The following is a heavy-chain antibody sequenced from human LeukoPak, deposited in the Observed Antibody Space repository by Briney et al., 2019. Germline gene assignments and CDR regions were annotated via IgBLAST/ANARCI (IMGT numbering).Heavy chain of an antibody. J-gene: IGHJ6*03. CDR3: ARVFTIFGVVITYYMDV. Sequence: ASVKVSCKPSGYSFRNYGISWVRQAPGRGLEWMGWISTYNGNTNYAQKFQGRVTMTTDTSTSTAYMELRSLRFDDTAAYYCARVFTIFGVVITYYMDVWGKGTTVTVSS. D-gene: IGHD3-3*01. CDR2: ISTYNGNT. CDR1: GYSFRNYG. V-gene: IGHV1-18*01.